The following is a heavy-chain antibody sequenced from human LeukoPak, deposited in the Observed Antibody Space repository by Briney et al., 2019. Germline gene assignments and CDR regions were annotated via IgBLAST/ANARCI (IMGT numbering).Heavy chain of an antibody. CDR1: GYSFTNYW. J-gene: IGHJ4*02. CDR3: ARLPEAPYFDY. Sequence: GESLKISCKGSGYSFTNYWIGWVRQMPGKGLEWMGIIYPDDSDTRYSPSFQGQVTISADKSISTAYLQWSSLKASDTAMYYCARLPEAPYFDYWGQGTLVTVSS. CDR2: IYPDDSDT. V-gene: IGHV5-51*01.